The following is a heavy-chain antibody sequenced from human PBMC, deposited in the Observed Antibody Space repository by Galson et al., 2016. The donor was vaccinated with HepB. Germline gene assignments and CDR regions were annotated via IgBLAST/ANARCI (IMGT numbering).Heavy chain of an antibody. J-gene: IGHJ5*01. V-gene: IGHV3-23*01. CDR3: ARDPSWYTSGWYDF. D-gene: IGHD6-19*01. CDR2: LSGSGGST. Sequence: SLRLSCAASGFTFSSHAMSWVRQAPGRGLEWVSCLSGSGGSTYYADSVKGRFTISRDNPKNTLYLQMNSLRAEDTAIYYCARDPSWYTSGWYDFWGQGTLVTVSS. CDR1: GFTFSSHA.